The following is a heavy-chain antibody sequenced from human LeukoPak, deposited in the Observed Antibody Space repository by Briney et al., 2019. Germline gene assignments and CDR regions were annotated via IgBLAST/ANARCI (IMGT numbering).Heavy chain of an antibody. CDR3: ARDLEVSSVNLGLDP. CDR1: GYTFTGYY. CDR2: LNPNSGGT. V-gene: IGHV1-2*02. J-gene: IGHJ5*02. D-gene: IGHD7-27*01. Sequence: ASVKVSCKASGYTFTGYYMHWVRQAPGQGLEWMGWLNPNSGGTDYAQNFQGRVTLTRDTSLSTAYMELSRLGSDDTAVYFCARDLEVSSVNLGLDPWGQGTLVTVSS.